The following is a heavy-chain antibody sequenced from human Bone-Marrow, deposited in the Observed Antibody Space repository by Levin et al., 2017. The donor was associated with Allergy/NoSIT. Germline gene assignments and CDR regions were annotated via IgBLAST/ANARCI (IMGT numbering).Heavy chain of an antibody. J-gene: IGHJ4*02. CDR3: AHRRCGGGFCPMTFDD. Sequence: ESGPTLVKPTQTLTLTCTFSGFSLSTRGLGVGWIRQPPGKAMEWLALIYWDDDKRYSPSLQTRLTIPNATSKHQVCLTLTNVDPVDTATYDCAHRRCGGGFCPMTFDDWGQGTLVTVSS. V-gene: IGHV2-5*02. D-gene: IGHD2-21*01. CDR1: GFSLSTRGLG. CDR2: IYWDDDK.